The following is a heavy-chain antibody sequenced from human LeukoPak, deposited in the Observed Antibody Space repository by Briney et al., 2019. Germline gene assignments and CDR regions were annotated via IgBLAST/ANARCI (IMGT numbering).Heavy chain of an antibody. V-gene: IGHV4-39*07. CDR3: AREEYSSSFDY. CDR2: IYYSGST. Sequence: KSSETLSLTCTVSGGSISSSGYYWGWIRQPPGKGLEWIGSIYYSGSTYYHPSLKSRVTISVDTSKNQFSLKLSSVTAADTAVYYCAREEYSSSFDYWGQGTLVTVSS. D-gene: IGHD6-6*01. CDR1: GGSISSSGYY. J-gene: IGHJ4*02.